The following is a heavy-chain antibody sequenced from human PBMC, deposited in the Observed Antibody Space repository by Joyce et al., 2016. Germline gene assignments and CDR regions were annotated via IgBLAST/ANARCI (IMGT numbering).Heavy chain of an antibody. V-gene: IGHV1-3*01. CDR3: ARDAFVEVTEDYFDN. J-gene: IGHJ4*02. D-gene: IGHD4-11*01. CDR2: INAGNGKK. CDR1: GYMFSNSA. Sequence: QVQLVQPGAEVKKPGASVKVSCKASGYMFSNSAMHWVRQGPGQRLEWMGWINAGNGKKKYSQSFQGRVDITRDTSASIVYMELSSLRSEDTAVYFCARDAFVEVTEDYFDNWGQGTLVTVSS.